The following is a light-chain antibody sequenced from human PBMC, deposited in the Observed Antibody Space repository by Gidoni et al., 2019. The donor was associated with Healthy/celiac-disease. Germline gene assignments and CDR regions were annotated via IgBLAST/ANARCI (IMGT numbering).Light chain of an antibody. J-gene: IGKJ1*01. Sequence: DIQMTQSPSTLSASVGYRVTITCRASQSISSWLAWYQQKPGKAPKLLIYDASSLESGVPSRFSGSGSGTEFTLTISSLQPDDFATYYCQQYNSYSRTFGQGTKVEIK. CDR1: QSISSW. CDR3: QQYNSYSRT. V-gene: IGKV1-5*01. CDR2: DAS.